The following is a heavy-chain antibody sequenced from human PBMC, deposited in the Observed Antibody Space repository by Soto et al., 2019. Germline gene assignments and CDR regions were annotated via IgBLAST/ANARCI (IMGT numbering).Heavy chain of an antibody. CDR3: ARDSSGWSHYYYYGMDV. CDR1: GFTFSSYA. CDR2: ISYDGSNK. D-gene: IGHD6-19*01. Sequence: GSLRLSCAASGFTFSSYAMHWVRQAPGKGLEWVAVISYDGSNKYYADSVKGRFTISRDNSKNTLYLQMNSLRAEDTAVYYCARDSSGWSHYYYYGMDVWGQGTTVTVSS. V-gene: IGHV3-30-3*01. J-gene: IGHJ6*02.